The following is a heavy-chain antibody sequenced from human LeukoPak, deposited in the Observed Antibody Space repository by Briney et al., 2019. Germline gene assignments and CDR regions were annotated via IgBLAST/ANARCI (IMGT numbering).Heavy chain of an antibody. CDR1: GYTFTSYG. CDR3: ARRYQLLGYDAFDI. Sequence: GSVKVSCKASGYTFTSYGISWVRQAPGQGLEWMGWISAYNGNTNYAQKLQGRVTMTTDTSTSTAYMELRSLRSDDTAAYYCARRYQLLGYDAFDIWGQGTMVTVSS. CDR2: ISAYNGNT. J-gene: IGHJ3*02. D-gene: IGHD2-2*01. V-gene: IGHV1-18*04.